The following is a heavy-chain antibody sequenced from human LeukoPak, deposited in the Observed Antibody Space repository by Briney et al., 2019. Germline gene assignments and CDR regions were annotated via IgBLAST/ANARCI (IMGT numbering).Heavy chain of an antibody. CDR3: ARGTLIRAVLLWFGEFPY. CDR1: GYTFTGYY. J-gene: IGHJ4*02. Sequence: ASVKVSCKASGYTFTGYYMHWVRQAPGQGLEWMGWINPNSGGTNYAQKFQGRVTMTRDTSISTAYMELSRLRSDDTAVYYCARGTLIRAVLLWFGEFPYWGQGTLVTVSS. D-gene: IGHD3-10*01. V-gene: IGHV1-2*02. CDR2: INPNSGGT.